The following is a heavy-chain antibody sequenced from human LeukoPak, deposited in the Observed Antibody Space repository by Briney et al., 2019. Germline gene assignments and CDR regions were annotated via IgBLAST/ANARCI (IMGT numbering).Heavy chain of an antibody. CDR1: GGTFSSYA. D-gene: IGHD2-15*01. CDR2: IIPIFGTA. CDR3: ARYYGYCSGGSCYSTRLDY. Sequence: SVKASCKASGGTFSSYAISWVRQAPGQGLEWMGGIIPIFGTANYAQKFQGRVTITADESTSTAYMELSSLRSEDTAVYYCARYYGYCSGGSCYSTRLDYWGQGTLVTVSS. V-gene: IGHV1-69*13. J-gene: IGHJ4*02.